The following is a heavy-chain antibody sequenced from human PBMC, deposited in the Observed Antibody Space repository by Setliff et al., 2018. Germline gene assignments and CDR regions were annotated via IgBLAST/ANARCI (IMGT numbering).Heavy chain of an antibody. CDR2: INPKNGGA. D-gene: IGHD2-2*02. J-gene: IGHJ6*01. CDR3: ARDSRGLVPAAIEGSYYYYGMDV. CDR1: GYTFTSYY. V-gene: IGHV1-46*01. Sequence: ASVKVSCKASGYTFTSYYIHWVRQAPGQGLEWMGVINPKNGGATYPQNLQGRVTMTRDTSMSTVYMELSSLRFEDTAVYYCARDSRGLVPAAIEGSYYYYGMDVWG.